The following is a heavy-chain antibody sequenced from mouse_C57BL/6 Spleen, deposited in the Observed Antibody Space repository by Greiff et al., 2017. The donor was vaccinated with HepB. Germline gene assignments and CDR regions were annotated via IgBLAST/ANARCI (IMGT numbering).Heavy chain of an antibody. CDR1: GFTFSDYG. D-gene: IGHD2-4*01. CDR2: ISSGSSTI. CDR3: AIGGLQPRGYAMDY. V-gene: IGHV5-17*01. J-gene: IGHJ4*01. Sequence: EVQVVESGGGLVKPGGSLKLSCAASGFTFSDYGMHWVRQAPEKGLEWVAYISSGSSTIYYADTVKGRFTISRDNAKNTLFLQMTSLRSEDTAMYYCAIGGLQPRGYAMDYWGQGASVTVSS.